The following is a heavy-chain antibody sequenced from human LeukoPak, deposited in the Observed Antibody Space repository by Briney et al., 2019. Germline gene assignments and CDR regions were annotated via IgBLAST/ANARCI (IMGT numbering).Heavy chain of an antibody. V-gene: IGHV4-31*03. Sequence: SETLSLTCTVSGGSISSGGYYWSWTRQHPGKGLEWIGYIYYSGSTYYNPSLKSRVTISVDTSKNQFSLKLSSVTAADTAVYYCTRAQYYYGSGRPDLDVWGQGTTVTVSS. J-gene: IGHJ6*02. CDR3: TRAQYYYGSGRPDLDV. CDR1: GGSISSGGYY. CDR2: IYYSGST. D-gene: IGHD3-10*01.